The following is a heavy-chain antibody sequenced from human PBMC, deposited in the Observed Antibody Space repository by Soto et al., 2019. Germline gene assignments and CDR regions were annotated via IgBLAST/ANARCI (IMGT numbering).Heavy chain of an antibody. J-gene: IGHJ6*02. D-gene: IGHD3-10*01. CDR1: GFTFSSYA. V-gene: IGHV3-23*01. CDR2: ISGSGGST. CDR3: AKRXYGSGSPTYSYYYGVDV. Sequence: GGSLRLSCAASGFTFSSYAMSWVRQAPGKGLEWVSGISGSGGSTYYADSVKGRFTISRDNSKNTLSLQMNSLRAEDTAVYYCAKRXYGSGSPTYSYYYGVDVWGQGTTVTVSS.